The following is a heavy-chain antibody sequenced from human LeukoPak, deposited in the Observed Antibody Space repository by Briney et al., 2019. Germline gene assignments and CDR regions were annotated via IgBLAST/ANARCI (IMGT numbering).Heavy chain of an antibody. Sequence: ASVKVSCKASGYTFTGYYMHWVRQAPGQGLEWMGWINPNSGGTNYAQKFQGRVTMTRDMSISTAYMELSRLRSDDTAVYYCARDPSGYTNWFDPWGQGTLVTVSS. CDR3: ARDPSGYTNWFDP. J-gene: IGHJ5*02. CDR2: INPNSGGT. CDR1: GYTFTGYY. V-gene: IGHV1-2*02. D-gene: IGHD3-22*01.